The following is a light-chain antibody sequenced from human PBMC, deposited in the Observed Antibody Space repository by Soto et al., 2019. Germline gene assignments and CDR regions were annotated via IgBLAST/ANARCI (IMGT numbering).Light chain of an antibody. V-gene: IGLV2-14*01. CDR1: SSDVGGYNY. J-gene: IGLJ1*01. Sequence: QSALTQPASVSGSPGQSITTSCTGTSSDVGGYNYVSWYQQHPGKAPKLMIYEVSNRPSGVSNRFSGSKSGNTASLTISGLQAEDAADSYCSSSTSSSTPGVFGTGTKVTVL. CDR2: EVS. CDR3: SSSTSSSTPGV.